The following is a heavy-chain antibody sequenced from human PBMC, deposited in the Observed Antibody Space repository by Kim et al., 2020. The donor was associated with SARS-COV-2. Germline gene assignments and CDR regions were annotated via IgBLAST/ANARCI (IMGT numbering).Heavy chain of an antibody. CDR3: AKSRLVGGMDV. CDR1: GFTFDNYV. D-gene: IGHD6-6*01. Sequence: GGSLRLSCAGSGFTFDNYVVSWVRQAPGKGLEWISRISGSGVNTNYGDSVKGRFTTTRDNSKNTVYLQMNSLRVEDTAIYYCAKSRLVGGMDVWGLGTTVTVSS. CDR2: ISGSGVNT. V-gene: IGHV3-23*01. J-gene: IGHJ6*02.